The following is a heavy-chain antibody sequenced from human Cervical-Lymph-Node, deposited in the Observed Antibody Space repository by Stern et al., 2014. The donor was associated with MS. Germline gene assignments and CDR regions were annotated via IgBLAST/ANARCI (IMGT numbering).Heavy chain of an antibody. D-gene: IGHD3-16*01. Sequence: QVQLQESGPGLVKPSQTLSLTCSVSGASIDHAGFYWSWIRQHPVKGLEWIGNIYYSGSTYYNPSLESRVTISVDTSKNQFSLTVRSVTAADTALYHCARGMRFGGRQFYGMDVWGQGTTVTVAS. CDR2: IYYSGST. J-gene: IGHJ6*02. V-gene: IGHV4-31*03. CDR3: ARGMRFGGRQFYGMDV. CDR1: GASIDHAGFY.